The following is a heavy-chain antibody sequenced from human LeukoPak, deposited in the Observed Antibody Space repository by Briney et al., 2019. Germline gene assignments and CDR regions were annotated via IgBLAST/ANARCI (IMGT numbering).Heavy chain of an antibody. CDR1: GFTFSSYA. D-gene: IGHD3-22*01. Sequence: PGGSLRLSCAASGFTFSSYAMSWVRQAPGQGLEWVSVISVSGDSTYYADSVKGRFTISRDNSKNTLYLQMNSLRAEDTAVYYCAKNRDSSSYYHDAFDFWGQGTMVTVST. CDR2: ISVSGDST. J-gene: IGHJ3*01. V-gene: IGHV3-23*01. CDR3: AKNRDSSSYYHDAFDF.